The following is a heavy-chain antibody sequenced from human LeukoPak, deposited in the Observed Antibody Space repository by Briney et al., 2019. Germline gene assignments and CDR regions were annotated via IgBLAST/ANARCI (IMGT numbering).Heavy chain of an antibody. V-gene: IGHV4-39*01. J-gene: IGHJ4*02. D-gene: IGHD6-13*01. CDR1: GGSISSSSFY. Sequence: SETLSLTCTVSGGSISSSSFYWGWIRQPPGKGLEWIGSIYYSGSTYYNPSLKSRVTISVDTSKNQFSLKLSSVTATDTAVYYCARHSGPYTSSWFDYWGQGTQVTVSS. CDR3: ARHSGPYTSSWFDY. CDR2: IYYSGST.